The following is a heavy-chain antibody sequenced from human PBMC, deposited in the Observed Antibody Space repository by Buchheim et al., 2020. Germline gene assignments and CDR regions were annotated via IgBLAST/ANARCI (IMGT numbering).Heavy chain of an antibody. D-gene: IGHD3-3*01. Sequence: QLQLQESGPGLVKPSETLSLTCTVSGGSISSTNYYWGWIRQPPGKRLEWIGSMSHSGSSYYNPSLESRFTISVDTSKNQFSLKVTSVTAADTAVYYCARGPFYDFWSGYQNWFDPWGQGTL. V-gene: IGHV4-39*07. CDR3: ARGPFYDFWSGYQNWFDP. J-gene: IGHJ5*02. CDR2: MSHSGSS. CDR1: GGSISSTNYY.